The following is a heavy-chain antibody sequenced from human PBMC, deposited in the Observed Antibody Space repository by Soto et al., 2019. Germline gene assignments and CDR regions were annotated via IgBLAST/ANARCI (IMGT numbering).Heavy chain of an antibody. CDR3: TTSCYDYVWGSNRRPRKYYFDY. CDR1: GFTFSNAW. CDR2: IKSKTDGGTT. V-gene: IGHV3-15*01. D-gene: IGHD3-16*02. Sequence: GGSLRLSCAASGFTFSNAWTSWVRQAPGKGLEWVGRIKSKTDGGTTDYAAPVKGRFTISRDDSKNTLYLQMNSLKTEDTAVYYCTTSCYDYVWGSNRRPRKYYFDYWGQGTLVTVSS. J-gene: IGHJ4*02.